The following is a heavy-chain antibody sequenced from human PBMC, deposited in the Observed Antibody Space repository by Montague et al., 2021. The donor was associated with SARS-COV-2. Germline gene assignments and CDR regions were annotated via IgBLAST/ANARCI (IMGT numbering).Heavy chain of an antibody. V-gene: IGHV4-59*08. D-gene: IGHD3-22*01. CDR1: GGSISSYY. CDR3: ASRYDSSGYYVF. CDR2: IYYTGST. J-gene: IGHJ4*02. Sequence: SETLSLTSTVSGGSISSYYWSWIRQPPGKGLEWIGFIYYTGSTNYNPSLRSRVPISVDTSKKQFSLKLNSVPAADTAVYYCASRYDSSGYYVFWGQGTLVTVSS.